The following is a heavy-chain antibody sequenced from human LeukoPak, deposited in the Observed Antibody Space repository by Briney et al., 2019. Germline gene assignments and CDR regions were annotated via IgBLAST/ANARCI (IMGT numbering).Heavy chain of an antibody. CDR2: INHNGNVS. V-gene: IGHV3-7*03. CDR1: GFTFSSYW. Sequence: GGSLRLSCAASGFTFSSYWVNWARQAPGKGLEWVASINHNGNVSYYVDSVKGRFTISRDNAKNSLYLQMSNLRAEDTAVYFCARGGGLDVWGQGATVTVSS. J-gene: IGHJ6*02. D-gene: IGHD3-16*01. CDR3: ARGGGLDV.